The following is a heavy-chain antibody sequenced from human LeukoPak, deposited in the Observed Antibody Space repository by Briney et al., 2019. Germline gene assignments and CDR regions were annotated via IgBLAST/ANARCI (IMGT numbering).Heavy chain of an antibody. CDR3: ARSSSSWSHDESNFDP. J-gene: IGHJ5*02. V-gene: IGHV4-59*08. CDR2: IYYSGST. Sequence: SETLSLTCTVSGGSISSYYWSWIRQPPGKGLEWIGYIYYSGSTNYNPSLKSRVTISVDTSKNQFSLKLSSVTAADTAVYYCARSSSSWSHDESNFDPWGQGTLVTVSS. D-gene: IGHD6-13*01. CDR1: GGSISSYY.